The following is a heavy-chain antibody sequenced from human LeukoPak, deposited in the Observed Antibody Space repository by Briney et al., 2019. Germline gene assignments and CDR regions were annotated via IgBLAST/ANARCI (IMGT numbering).Heavy chain of an antibody. CDR1: GGSISSYY. D-gene: IGHD3-10*01. Sequence: PSETLSLTCTVSGGSISSYYWSWIRHPPGKGLEWIGYVHSTGSTNYNPSLKSRVTISVDTSKNQFSLRLISVTAADTAVYYCARFWFGESTFDDWGQGTLVTVSS. CDR3: ARFWFGESTFDD. V-gene: IGHV4-59*01. CDR2: VHSTGST. J-gene: IGHJ4*02.